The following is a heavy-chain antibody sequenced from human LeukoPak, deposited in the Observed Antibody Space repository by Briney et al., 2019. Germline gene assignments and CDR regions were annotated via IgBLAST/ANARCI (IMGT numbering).Heavy chain of an antibody. J-gene: IGHJ4*02. CDR3: ATDSSGYYHAPYFDY. V-gene: IGHV1-24*01. Sequence: ASVKVSCKVSGYTLTELSMHWVRQAPGEGLEWMGGFDPEDGETIYAQKFQGRVTMTEDTSTDTAYMELSSLRSEDTAVYYCATDSSGYYHAPYFDYWGQGTLVTVSS. CDR2: FDPEDGET. D-gene: IGHD3-22*01. CDR1: GYTLTELS.